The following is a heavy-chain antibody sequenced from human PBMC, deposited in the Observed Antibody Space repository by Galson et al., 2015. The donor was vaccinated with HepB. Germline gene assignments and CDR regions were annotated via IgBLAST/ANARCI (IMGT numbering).Heavy chain of an antibody. CDR1: GFTFGDYA. Sequence: SLRLSCAASGFTFGDYAMSWFRQAPGKGLEWVGFIRSKAYGGTTEYAASVKGRFTISRDDSKSIAYLQMNSLKTEDTAVYYCTRVYVSSGWYVFDYWGQGTLVTVSS. D-gene: IGHD6-19*01. V-gene: IGHV3-49*03. CDR2: IRSKAYGGTT. CDR3: TRVYVSSGWYVFDY. J-gene: IGHJ4*02.